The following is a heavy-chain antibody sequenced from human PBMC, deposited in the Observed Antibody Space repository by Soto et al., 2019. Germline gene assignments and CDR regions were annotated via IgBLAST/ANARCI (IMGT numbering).Heavy chain of an antibody. Sequence: SVKVSCKASGYTFTSYAMHWVRQAPGQRLEWMEWINAGNGNTKYSQKFQGRVTITRDTSTSTVYMELSSLRSEDTAVYYCARDKAEYYYYGMDVWGQGTTVTVSS. J-gene: IGHJ6*02. CDR3: ARDKAEYYYYGMDV. D-gene: IGHD2-15*01. CDR2: INAGNGNT. CDR1: GYTFTSYA. V-gene: IGHV1-3*01.